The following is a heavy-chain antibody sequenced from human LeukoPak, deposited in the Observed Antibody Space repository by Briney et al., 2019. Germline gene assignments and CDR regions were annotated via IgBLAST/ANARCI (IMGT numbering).Heavy chain of an antibody. CDR1: GFTFSSYW. V-gene: IGHV3-66*01. J-gene: IGHJ4*02. Sequence: GGSLRLSCAASGFTFSSYWMHWVRQAPGKGLVWVSLIYSGRSTYYADSVKGRFIISRDNSKNTLYLQMNSLRAEDTAVYYCARYSGTFSNSYFDCWGQGTLVTVSS. CDR2: IYSGRST. D-gene: IGHD1-26*01. CDR3: ARYSGTFSNSYFDC.